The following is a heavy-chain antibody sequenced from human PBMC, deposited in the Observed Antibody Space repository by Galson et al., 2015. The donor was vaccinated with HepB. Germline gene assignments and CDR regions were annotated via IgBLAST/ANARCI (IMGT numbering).Heavy chain of an antibody. V-gene: IGHV3-74*01. D-gene: IGHD3-10*02. CDR1: GFTFSSYW. CDR2: INSDGSTT. Sequence: SLRLSCAASGFTFSSYWIHWVRQAPGKGLVWVSRINSDGSTTTYADSVKGRFTISRDNAKNTVYLQMDSLRAEDTAVYYCGRVFGEYIHWGQGTLVTVSS. CDR3: GRVFGEYIH. J-gene: IGHJ4*02.